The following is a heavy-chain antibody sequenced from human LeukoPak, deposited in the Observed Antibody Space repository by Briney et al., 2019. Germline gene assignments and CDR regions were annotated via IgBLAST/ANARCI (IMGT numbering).Heavy chain of an antibody. J-gene: IGHJ5*02. D-gene: IGHD6-13*01. Sequence: SETLSLTCTVSGGSISSYYWSWIRQPPGKGLEWIGYIYYSGSTNYNPSLKSRVTISVDTSKNQFSLKLSSVTAADTAVYYCARHFVPYTSSWPFDPWGQGTLITVSS. CDR1: GGSISSYY. V-gene: IGHV4-59*08. CDR2: IYYSGST. CDR3: ARHFVPYTSSWPFDP.